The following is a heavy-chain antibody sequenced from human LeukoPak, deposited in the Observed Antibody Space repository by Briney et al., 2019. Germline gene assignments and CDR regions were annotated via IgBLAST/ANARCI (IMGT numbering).Heavy chain of an antibody. CDR1: GGSISSYY. J-gene: IGHJ4*02. V-gene: IGHV4-59*01. CDR2: IYYSGST. D-gene: IGHD5-12*01. CDR3: ARVVSGVASLDY. Sequence: SETLSLTCTVSGGSISSYYWSWIRQPPGKGLEWIGYIYYSGSTNYNPSLKSRVTISVDTSKNQFSLKLSPVTAADTAVYYCARVVSGVASLDYWGQGTLVTVSS.